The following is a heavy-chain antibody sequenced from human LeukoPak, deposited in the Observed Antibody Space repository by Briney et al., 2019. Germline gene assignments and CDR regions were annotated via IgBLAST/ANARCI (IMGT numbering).Heavy chain of an antibody. CDR1: GFIFRSYA. V-gene: IGHV3-23*01. CDR2: VRGSGTNA. J-gene: IGHJ4*02. D-gene: IGHD5-12*01. CDR3: AKYVRIVATIAWFDY. Sequence: PGGSLRLSCAASGFIFRSYAMSWVRQAPGKGLEWVSSVRGSGTNAIYADSVKGRFTISRDNSENSLYLQMNSLGAEDTAVYYCAKYVRIVATIAWFDYWGQGTLVTVSS.